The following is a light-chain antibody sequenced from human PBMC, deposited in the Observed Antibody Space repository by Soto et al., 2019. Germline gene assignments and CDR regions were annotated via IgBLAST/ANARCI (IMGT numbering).Light chain of an antibody. V-gene: IGKV1-13*02. J-gene: IGKJ5*01. CDR2: DAS. CDR3: QQFNSYPIT. CDR1: QGISSA. Sequence: AIQWTQSPSALSASVGDRVTITCRASQGISSALAWYQQKPGKAPKLLIYDASSLESGVPSRFSGSGSGTDFTLTISSLQPEDFATYYCQQFNSYPITFGQGTRLEIK.